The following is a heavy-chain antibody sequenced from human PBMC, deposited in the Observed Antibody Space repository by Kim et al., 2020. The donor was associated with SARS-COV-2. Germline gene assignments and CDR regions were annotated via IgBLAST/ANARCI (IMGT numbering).Heavy chain of an antibody. Sequence: YADSVKGRFTISRDNAKNSLYLQMNSLRAEDTALYYCAKDISPHAVTYDYWGQGTLVTVSS. CDR3: AKDISPHAVTYDY. V-gene: IGHV3-9*01. J-gene: IGHJ4*02. D-gene: IGHD4-4*01.